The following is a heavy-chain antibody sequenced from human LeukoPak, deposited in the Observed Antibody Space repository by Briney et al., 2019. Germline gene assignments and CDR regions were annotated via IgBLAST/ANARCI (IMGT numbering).Heavy chain of an antibody. V-gene: IGHV3-30*02. CDR1: GFTFDDYG. CDR2: IRYDGSNK. J-gene: IGHJ4*02. CDR3: AREPEAGYSYGLDRYFDY. Sequence: GGSLRLSCAASGFTFDDYGMSWVRQAPGKGLEWVAFIRYDGSNKYYADSVKGRFTISRDNSKNTLYLQMNSLRAEDTAVYYCAREPEAGYSYGLDRYFDYWGQGTLVTVSS. D-gene: IGHD5-18*01.